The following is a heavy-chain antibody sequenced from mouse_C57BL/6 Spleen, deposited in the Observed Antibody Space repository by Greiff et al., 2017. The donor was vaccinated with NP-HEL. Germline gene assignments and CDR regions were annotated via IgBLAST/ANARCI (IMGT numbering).Heavy chain of an antibody. J-gene: IGHJ3*01. Sequence: QVQLQQSGAELVKPGASVKISCKASGYAFSSYWMNWVKQRPGKGLEWIGQIYPGDGDTNYNGQFKGKATMTADKSASTAYMQLSSLTSEDSAVYFCARGGYYGSSYWFAYWGQGTLVTVSA. CDR2: IYPGDGDT. V-gene: IGHV1-80*01. D-gene: IGHD1-1*01. CDR1: GYAFSSYW. CDR3: ARGGYYGSSYWFAY.